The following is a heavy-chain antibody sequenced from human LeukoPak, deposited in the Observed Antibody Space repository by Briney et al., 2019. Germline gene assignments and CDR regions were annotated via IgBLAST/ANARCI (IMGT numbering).Heavy chain of an antibody. D-gene: IGHD1-1*01. CDR2: IYYSGNT. CDR1: GGSISSSSYY. Sequence: SETLSLTCTVSGGSISSSSYYWNWIRQPPGKGLEWIGCIYYSGNTYYNPSLKSRVTISVDMSKNQFSLRLTSVTAADTAVYYCARLLMGYGHPVFDYWGQGTLVTVSS. V-gene: IGHV4-61*01. CDR3: ARLLMGYGHPVFDY. J-gene: IGHJ4*02.